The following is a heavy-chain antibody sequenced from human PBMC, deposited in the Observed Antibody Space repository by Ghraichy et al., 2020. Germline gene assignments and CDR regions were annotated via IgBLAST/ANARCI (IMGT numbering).Heavy chain of an antibody. Sequence: SETLSLTCSVFGGSIGSHYWSWIRQPAGGKGLEWIGRIYGSGSTNYNPSLKSRVTLSVDTSKNEVSMRLSSVTAADTAVYFCSRGCSGGSCNSGYGMVVWGQGTSVTVSS. CDR1: GGSIGSHY. J-gene: IGHJ6*02. CDR2: IYGSGST. CDR3: SRGCSGGSCNSGYGMVV. D-gene: IGHD2-15*01. V-gene: IGHV4-4*07.